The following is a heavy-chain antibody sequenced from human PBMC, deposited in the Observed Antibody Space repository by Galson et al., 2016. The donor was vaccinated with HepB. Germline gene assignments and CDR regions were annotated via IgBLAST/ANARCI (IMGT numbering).Heavy chain of an antibody. D-gene: IGHD7-27*01. CDR3: ARVGPLGSYDY. Sequence: SVKVSCKASGYTFNDYGITWVRQAPGQGLEWMGWISVYNGNTNHARKVQDRVTMTTDTSRSTVYMELRSLRYDNTAVYFCARVGPLGSYDYWGQGTLVTVSS. V-gene: IGHV1-18*01. CDR2: ISVYNGNT. J-gene: IGHJ4*02. CDR1: GYTFNDYG.